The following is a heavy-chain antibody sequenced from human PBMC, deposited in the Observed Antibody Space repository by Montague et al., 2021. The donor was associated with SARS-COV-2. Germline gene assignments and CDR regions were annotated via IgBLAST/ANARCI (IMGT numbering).Heavy chain of an antibody. D-gene: IGHD3-3*01. J-gene: IGHJ6*02. V-gene: IGHV4-39*01. CDR1: GGSITSSSYY. CDR2: IYYSGST. Sequence: SETLSLTCTVSGGSITSSSYYWGWIRQPQGKGLEWIGYIYYSGSTYHNLSLKSRVTISVDTSKNQFSLKLSSATAADTAVYDCARQSTRVSTLFGVVTDYGMDVWGQGTTVTVSS. CDR3: ARQSTRVSTLFGVVTDYGMDV.